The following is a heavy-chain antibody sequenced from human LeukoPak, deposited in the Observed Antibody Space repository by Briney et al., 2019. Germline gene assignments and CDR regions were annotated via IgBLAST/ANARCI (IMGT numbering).Heavy chain of an antibody. CDR2: ISSSGSTI. V-gene: IGHV3-11*01. J-gene: IGHJ4*02. Sequence: PGGSLRLSCAASGFTFSDYYMSWIRQAPGKGLEWVSYISSSGSTIYYADSVKGRFTISRDNAKNSLYLQMNSLRAEDTAVYYCARDRSDPHYYGSGGTGFDYWGQGTLVTVSS. CDR1: GFTFSDYY. CDR3: ARDRSDPHYYGSGGTGFDY. D-gene: IGHD3-10*01.